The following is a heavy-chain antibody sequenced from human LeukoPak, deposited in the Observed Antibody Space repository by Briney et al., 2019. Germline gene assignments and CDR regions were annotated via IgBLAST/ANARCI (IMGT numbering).Heavy chain of an antibody. J-gene: IGHJ6*02. V-gene: IGHV3-9*01. CDR1: GFTFDDYA. Sequence: GRSLRLSCAASGFTFDDYAMHWVRQAPGKGLEWVSGISWNSGNIDSADSVKGRFTISRDNAKNSLYLQMISLRPEDTALYYCVKGSAIDYYYYLMDVWGQGTTVTVSS. D-gene: IGHD2-2*02. CDR2: ISWNSGNI. CDR3: VKGSAIDYYYYLMDV.